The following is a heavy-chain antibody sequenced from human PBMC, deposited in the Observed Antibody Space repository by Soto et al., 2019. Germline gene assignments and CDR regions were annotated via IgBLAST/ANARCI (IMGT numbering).Heavy chain of an antibody. CDR3: ARDIGRQWWSPGDDY. Sequence: QVQLVESGGGVVQPGRSLRLSCAASGFTFSSYAMHWVRQAPGKGLEWVAVISYDGSNKYYADSVKGRFTISRDNSKNTLYLQMNSLRAEDTAVYYCARDIGRQWWSPGDDYWGQGTLVTVSS. CDR1: GFTFSSYA. CDR2: ISYDGSNK. J-gene: IGHJ4*02. V-gene: IGHV3-30-3*01. D-gene: IGHD2-15*01.